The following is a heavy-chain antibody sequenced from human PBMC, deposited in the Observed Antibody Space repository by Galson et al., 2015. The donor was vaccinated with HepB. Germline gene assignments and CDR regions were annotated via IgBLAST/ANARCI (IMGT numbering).Heavy chain of an antibody. D-gene: IGHD6-13*01. J-gene: IGHJ5*02. CDR1: GGTFSTYA. CDR3: ARGAGSSWYSSLDL. Sequence: SVQVACKASGGTFSTYAFSWGRQAPGQGREWTGGIVPIFSTAKSAQTVKGGVTLTSDESQGPAHMELSNLRSEDAAVYYCARGAGSSWYSSLDLWGQGTLATVSS. V-gene: IGHV1-69*13. CDR2: IVPIFSTA.